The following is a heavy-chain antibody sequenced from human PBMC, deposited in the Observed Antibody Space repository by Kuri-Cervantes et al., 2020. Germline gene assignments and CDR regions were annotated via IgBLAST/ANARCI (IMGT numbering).Heavy chain of an antibody. CDR3: ARGWSSRTSFLDY. D-gene: IGHD3-16*02. Sequence: GGSLRLSCAASGFTFSSYEMNWVRQAPGKGLEWVSYISSSGSTIYYADSVKGRFTISRDNAKNSLYLQMNSLRAEDTAVYYCARGWSSRTSFLDYWGQGTLVTVSS. J-gene: IGHJ4*02. V-gene: IGHV3-48*03. CDR2: ISSSGSTI. CDR1: GFTFSSYE.